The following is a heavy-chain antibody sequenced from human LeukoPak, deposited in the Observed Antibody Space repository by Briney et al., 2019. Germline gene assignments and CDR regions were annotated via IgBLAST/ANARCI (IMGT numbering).Heavy chain of an antibody. CDR1: GFTFSSYS. D-gene: IGHD3-22*01. CDR3: ARERADSSGYYTGAFDI. J-gene: IGHJ3*02. V-gene: IGHV3-21*01. Sequence: GGSLRLSCAASGFTFSSYSMNWVRQAQGKGLEWVSSISSSSSYIYYADSVKGRFTISRDNAKNSLYLQMNSLRAEDTAVYYCARERADSSGYYTGAFDIWGQGTMVTVSS. CDR2: ISSSSSYI.